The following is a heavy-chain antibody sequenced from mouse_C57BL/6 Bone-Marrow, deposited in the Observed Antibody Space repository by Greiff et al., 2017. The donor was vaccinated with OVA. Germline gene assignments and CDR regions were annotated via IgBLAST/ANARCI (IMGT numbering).Heavy chain of an antibody. Sequence: VQLQQPGAELVKPGASVKLSCKASGYTFTSYWMHWVKQRPGRGLEWIGRIDPNSGGTKYNEKFKSKATLTVDKPSSTAYMQLSSLTSEDSAVYYCAGSEKAPYYYAMDYWGQGTSVTVSS. J-gene: IGHJ4*01. V-gene: IGHV1-72*01. CDR2: IDPNSGGT. CDR1: GYTFTSYW. CDR3: AGSEKAPYYYAMDY.